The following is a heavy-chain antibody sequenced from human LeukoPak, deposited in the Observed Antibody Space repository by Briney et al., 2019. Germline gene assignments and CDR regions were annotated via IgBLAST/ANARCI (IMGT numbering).Heavy chain of an antibody. J-gene: IGHJ4*02. CDR3: ARGAASGNFDY. CDR1: GGSVTSSNYY. Sequence: SETLSLTCTVSGGSVTSSNYYWNWIRQPAGKGLEWIGRIYTTGSTNYNPSLKSRVTISVDTSKNQFSLKLSSVTAADTAVYYCARGAASGNFDYWGQGTLVTVSS. CDR2: IYTTGST. D-gene: IGHD1-26*01. V-gene: IGHV4-61*02.